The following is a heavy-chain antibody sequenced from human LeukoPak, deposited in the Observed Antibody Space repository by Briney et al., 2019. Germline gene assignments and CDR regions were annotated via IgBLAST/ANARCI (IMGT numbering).Heavy chain of an antibody. CDR2: IKSDGSST. CDR3: ARKDMLDY. CDR1: GFTFSSYW. V-gene: IGHV3-74*01. Sequence: PGGSLRLSCAVSGFTFSSYWMHWVRQAPGKGLVWVSRIKSDGSSTSYAESAKGRFTISRDNAKNTLYLQMNSLRAEDTAVYYCARKDMLDYWGQGTLVTVSS. J-gene: IGHJ4*02.